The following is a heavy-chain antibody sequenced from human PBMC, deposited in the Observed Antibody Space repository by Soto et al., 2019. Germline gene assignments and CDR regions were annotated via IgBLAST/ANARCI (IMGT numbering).Heavy chain of an antibody. CDR2: LYYRGST. D-gene: IGHD3-3*01. CDR1: GGSISSSSYY. CDR3: ASGYDFWSGPLRAYYYGMDV. J-gene: IGHJ6*02. Sequence: PSETLSLTCTVSGGSISSSSYYWGWIRQPPGKGLEWIGSLYYRGSTYSTPSLKSRVTISVDTSKNQFSLKLSSVTAADTAVYYCASGYDFWSGPLRAYYYGMDVWGQGTTVTVSS. V-gene: IGHV4-39*01.